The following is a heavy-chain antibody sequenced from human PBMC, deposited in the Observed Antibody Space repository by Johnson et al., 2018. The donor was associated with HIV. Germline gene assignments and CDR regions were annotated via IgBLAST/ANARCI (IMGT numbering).Heavy chain of an antibody. CDR2: ILSDGSNK. D-gene: IGHD5-18*01. V-gene: IGHV3-30*03. J-gene: IGHJ3*02. Sequence: QVQLVESGGGVIRPGGSLRLSCAASGFTFDDYDMSWVRQAPGKGLEWVPLILSDGSNKYYADSVKGRFTISRDNAKNALYLQMNSLRAEDTAIYYCARDTAMVHDAFDIWGQGTMVTVSS. CDR3: ARDTAMVHDAFDI. CDR1: GFTFDDYD.